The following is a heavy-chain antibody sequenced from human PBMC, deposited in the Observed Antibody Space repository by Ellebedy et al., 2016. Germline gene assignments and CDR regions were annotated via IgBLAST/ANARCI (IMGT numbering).Heavy chain of an antibody. D-gene: IGHD3-22*01. CDR2: IYYSGST. V-gene: IGHV4-61*01. J-gene: IGHJ4*02. CDR3: ATNDYYDSSGYYY. CDR1: DGSVSSGSYY. Sequence: SETLSLXXTVSDGSVSSGSYYWSWIRQPPGKGLEWIGNIYYSGSTNYNPSLKSRVTISVDTSENQFSLKLTSVTAADTAVYYCATNDYYDSSGYYYWGQGTLVTVSS.